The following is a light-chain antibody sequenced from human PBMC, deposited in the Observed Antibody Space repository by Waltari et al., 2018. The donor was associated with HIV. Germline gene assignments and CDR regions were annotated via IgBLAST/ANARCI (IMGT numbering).Light chain of an antibody. Sequence: QSVLTQPPSVSGAPGQRVTISCTGSSSNIGAGYDVHWYQQLPGTAPKLLLYTNGNRPSGVPDRFSGSKSGTSASLAITGLQADDEAHYYCQSYDSSLSDSVVFGGGTTLTVL. CDR1: SSNIGAGYD. J-gene: IGLJ2*01. V-gene: IGLV1-40*01. CDR3: QSYDSSLSDSVV. CDR2: TNG.